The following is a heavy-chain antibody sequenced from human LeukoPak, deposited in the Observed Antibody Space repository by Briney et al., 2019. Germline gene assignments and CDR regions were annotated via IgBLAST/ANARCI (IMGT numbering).Heavy chain of an antibody. CDR1: GSIFANYW. CDR2: IFPDDSDT. V-gene: IGHV5-51*04. J-gene: IGHJ3*02. CDR3: ATLLYQMSGASSDGEARDAFDI. D-gene: IGHD2-2*01. Sequence: ASLKISCKGSGSIFANYWIGWVRPLPGKGLEWMGSIFPDDSDTRYSTSFQGQVTLSADKPISTASLQWSSLKASDTALCYCATLLYQMSGASSDGEARDAFDIWGQGTMVTVAS.